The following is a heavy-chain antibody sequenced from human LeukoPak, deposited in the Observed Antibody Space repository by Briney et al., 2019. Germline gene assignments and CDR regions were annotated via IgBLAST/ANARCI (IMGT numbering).Heavy chain of an antibody. Sequence: ASVKVSCKASGYAFTSYHIHWMRQAPGQGLGWMGIIIPSTGSTTYAQKFQGRVTMTRDTSTSTVYMELSSPTSDDTAVYFCARSDYNDYRGLGFWGQGTLVTVSS. J-gene: IGHJ4*02. CDR3: ARSDYNDYRGLGF. CDR1: GYAFTSYH. D-gene: IGHD4-11*01. V-gene: IGHV1-46*01. CDR2: IIPSTGST.